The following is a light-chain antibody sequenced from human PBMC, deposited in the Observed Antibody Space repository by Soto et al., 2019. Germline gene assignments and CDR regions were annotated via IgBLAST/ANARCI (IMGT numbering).Light chain of an antibody. Sequence: ALTQSPGTLSSSPGERATLSCRASQSVSSNYLAWYQQKPGQAPRLLIYGASSRATGIPDRFSGSGSGTDFTLTISRLEPEDFAVYYCQQYGSSYPWTFGQGTKVDIK. CDR1: QSVSSNY. J-gene: IGKJ1*01. V-gene: IGKV3-20*01. CDR3: QQYGSSYPWT. CDR2: GAS.